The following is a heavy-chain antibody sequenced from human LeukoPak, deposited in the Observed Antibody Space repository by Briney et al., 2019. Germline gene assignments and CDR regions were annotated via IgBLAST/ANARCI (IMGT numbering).Heavy chain of an antibody. CDR3: ARDRSITMVRGVDYYGMDV. CDR2: IYSGGST. Sequence: EGSLRLSCAASGFTVSSNYMSWVRQAPGKGLEWVSVIYSGGSTYYADSVKGRFTISRDNSKNTLYLQMNSLRAEDTAVYYCARDRSITMVRGVDYYGMDVWGQGTTVTVSS. CDR1: GFTVSSNY. D-gene: IGHD3-10*01. J-gene: IGHJ6*02. V-gene: IGHV3-66*01.